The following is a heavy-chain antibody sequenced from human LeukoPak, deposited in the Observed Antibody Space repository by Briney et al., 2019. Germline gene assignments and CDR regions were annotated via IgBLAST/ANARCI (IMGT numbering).Heavy chain of an antibody. CDR3: ARHGSYYYDSSGYASCNWFDP. D-gene: IGHD3-22*01. J-gene: IGHJ5*02. V-gene: IGHV4-59*08. CDR2: IYYSGST. Sequence: SETLSLTCTVSGGSISSYYWSWIRQPPGKGLEWIGYIYYSGSTNYNPSLKSRVTISVDTSKNQFSLKLSSVTAADTAVYYCARHGSYYYDSSGYASCNWFDPWGQGTLVTVSS. CDR1: GGSISSYY.